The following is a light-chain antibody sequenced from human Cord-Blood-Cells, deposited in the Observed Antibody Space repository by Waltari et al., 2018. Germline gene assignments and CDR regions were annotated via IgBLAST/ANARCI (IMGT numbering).Light chain of an antibody. J-gene: IGLJ2*01. CDR2: EVS. V-gene: IGLV2-8*01. Sequence: QSALTQPPSASGSPGQSVTISCTGTSSDVGGYTYVSWYQQHPGKAPKLMIDEVSKRPSGVPDRFSGSKSGNTASLIVSGLQAEDEADYYCSSYAGSNNVVFGGGTKLTVL. CDR1: SSDVGGYTY. CDR3: SSYAGSNNVV.